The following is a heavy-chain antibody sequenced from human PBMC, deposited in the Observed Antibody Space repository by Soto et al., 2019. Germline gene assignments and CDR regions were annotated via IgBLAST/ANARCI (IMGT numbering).Heavy chain of an antibody. CDR3: ARVGLTTGDAFDI. J-gene: IGHJ3*02. Sequence: SVKVSCKASGGTFSSYTISWVRQAPGQGLEWMGRIIPILGIANYAQKFQGRVTITADKSTSTAYMELSSLRSEDTAVYYCARVGLTTGDAFDIWGQGTMVTVSS. V-gene: IGHV1-69*02. CDR2: IIPILGIA. D-gene: IGHD4-17*01. CDR1: GGTFSSYT.